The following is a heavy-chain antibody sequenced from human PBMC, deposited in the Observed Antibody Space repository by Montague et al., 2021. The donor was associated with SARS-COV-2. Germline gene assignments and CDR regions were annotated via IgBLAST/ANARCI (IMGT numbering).Heavy chain of an antibody. CDR2: LHHGGST. CDR3: ARLGDGVVPSPILGVGLYYSYYYMDV. CDR1: SASLGSWY. J-gene: IGHJ6*03. Sequence: SETLSLTCAVPSASLGSWYSGSVRKRPGKDLSYFLELHHGGSTNYNPSLKSRVTISADTSKNQFSLKLTSVAAADTAVYYCARLGDGVVPSPILGVGLYYSYYYMDVWGKGTTVTVSS. D-gene: IGHD3-10*01. V-gene: IGHV4-34*01.